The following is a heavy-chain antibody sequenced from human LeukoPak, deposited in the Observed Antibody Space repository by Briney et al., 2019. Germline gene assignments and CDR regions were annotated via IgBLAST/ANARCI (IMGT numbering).Heavy chain of an antibody. V-gene: IGHV1-2*02. CDR1: GYTFTAYY. J-gene: IGHJ3*02. Sequence: ASVKVSCKASGYTFTAYYIHWVRQAPGQGLEWMGWINPNSGGTNYAQKLQGRVTMTRDTSISTAYMELSRLRSDDTAVYYCARAGVWDYSDSSGYHNGAFDIWGQGTMVTVSS. CDR2: INPNSGGT. D-gene: IGHD3-22*01. CDR3: ARAGVWDYSDSSGYHNGAFDI.